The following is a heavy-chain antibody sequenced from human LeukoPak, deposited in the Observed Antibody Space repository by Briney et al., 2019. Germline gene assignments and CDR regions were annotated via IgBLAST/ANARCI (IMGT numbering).Heavy chain of an antibody. J-gene: IGHJ4*02. V-gene: IGHV3-48*03. Sequence: QSGGSLRLSCAASGFTFSSYEMNWVRQAPGKGLEWVSYISSSDSSIYYADSVKGRFTISRDNAKNSLYLQMNSLRAEDTAVYYCARQQPRVQLDYWGQGTLVTVSS. CDR2: ISSSDSSI. CDR3: ARQQPRVQLDY. D-gene: IGHD1-1*01. CDR1: GFTFSSYE.